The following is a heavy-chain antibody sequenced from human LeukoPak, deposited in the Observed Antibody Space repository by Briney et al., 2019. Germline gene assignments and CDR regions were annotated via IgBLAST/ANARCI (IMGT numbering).Heavy chain of an antibody. V-gene: IGHV1-18*01. D-gene: IGHD3-16*02. Sequence: GASVKVSCKASGYTFTSYGISWVRQAPGQGLEWMGWISAYNGNTNYAQKLQGRVTMTTDTSTSTAHMELRSLRSDDTAVYYCASVGIGLRLGELSYWGQGTLVTVSS. J-gene: IGHJ4*02. CDR2: ISAYNGNT. CDR1: GYTFTSYG. CDR3: ASVGIGLRLGELSY.